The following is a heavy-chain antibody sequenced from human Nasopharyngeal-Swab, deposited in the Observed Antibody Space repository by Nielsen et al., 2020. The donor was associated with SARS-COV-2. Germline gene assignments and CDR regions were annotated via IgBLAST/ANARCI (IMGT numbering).Heavy chain of an antibody. CDR3: AGGDDSLANSYY. CDR2: IIPIFGTA. D-gene: IGHD3-22*01. CDR1: GGTFSSYA. V-gene: IGHV1-69*13. Sequence: SAKVSCKASGGTFSSYAISWVRQAPGQGLEWMGGIIPIFGTANYAQKFQGRVTITADESTSTAYMELSSLRSEDTAVYYCAGGDDSLANSYYWGQGTLVTVSS. J-gene: IGHJ4*02.